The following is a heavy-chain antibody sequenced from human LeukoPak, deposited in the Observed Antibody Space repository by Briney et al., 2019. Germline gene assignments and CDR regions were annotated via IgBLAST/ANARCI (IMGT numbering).Heavy chain of an antibody. V-gene: IGHV4-34*01. CDR1: GGSFSGYY. D-gene: IGHD3-10*01. CDR2: INHSGST. Sequence: PSETLSLTCAVYGGSFSGYYWSWIRQPPGKGLEGIGEINHSGSTNYNPSLKSRVTISVDTSKKQFSLKLRSVTAADTAVYYCARRVLSEITMVRGVIIISSNYFDYWGQGTLVTVSS. J-gene: IGHJ4*02. CDR3: ARRVLSEITMVRGVIIISSNYFDY.